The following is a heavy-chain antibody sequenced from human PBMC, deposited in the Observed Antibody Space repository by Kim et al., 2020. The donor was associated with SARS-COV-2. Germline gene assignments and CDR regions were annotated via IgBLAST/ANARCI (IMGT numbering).Heavy chain of an antibody. CDR3: ARERGSYIYFDY. D-gene: IGHD1-26*01. J-gene: IGHJ4*02. CDR2: IIPIFGTA. CDR1: GGTFSSYA. V-gene: IGHV1-69*13. Sequence: SVKVSCKASGGTFSSYAISWVRQAPGQGLEWMGGIIPIFGTANYAQKFQGRVTITADESTSTAYMELSSLRSEDTAVYYCARERGSYIYFDYWGQGTLVTVSS.